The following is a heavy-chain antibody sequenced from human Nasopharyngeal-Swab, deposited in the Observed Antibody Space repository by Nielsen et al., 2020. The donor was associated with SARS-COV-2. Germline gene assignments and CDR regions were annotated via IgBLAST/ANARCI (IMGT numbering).Heavy chain of an antibody. CDR2: IYYSGST. Sequence: SETLSLTCTVSGGSISSYYWSWIRQPPGKGLEWIGYIYYSGSTNYNPSLKSRVTISVDTSKNQFSLKLSSVTAADTAVYYCARTIGASHGYSYGSYYYMDVWGKGTTVTVSS. V-gene: IGHV4-59*01. J-gene: IGHJ6*03. D-gene: IGHD5-18*01. CDR3: ARTIGASHGYSYGSYYYMDV. CDR1: GGSISSYY.